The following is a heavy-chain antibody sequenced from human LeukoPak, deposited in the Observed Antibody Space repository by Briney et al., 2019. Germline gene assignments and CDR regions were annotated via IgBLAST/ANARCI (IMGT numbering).Heavy chain of an antibody. CDR2: IYYSGST. CDR3: ARDNGVTSSRGYFDY. CDR1: GGSISSYY. D-gene: IGHD2-8*01. Sequence: PSETLSLTCSVSGGSISSYYWSWIRQPPGKGLEWIGYIYYSGSTNYNPSLKSRVTISVDTSKNQFSLKLSSVTAADTAVYYCARDNGVTSSRGYFDYWGQGTLVTVSS. V-gene: IGHV4-59*01. J-gene: IGHJ4*02.